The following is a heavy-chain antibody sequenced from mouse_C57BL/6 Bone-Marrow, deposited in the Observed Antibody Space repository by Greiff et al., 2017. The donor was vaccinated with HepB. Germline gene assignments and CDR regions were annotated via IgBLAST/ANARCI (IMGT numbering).Heavy chain of an antibody. CDR1: GFTFSSYA. CDR3: TVRRYLYAMDY. V-gene: IGHV5-9-1*02. J-gene: IGHJ4*01. CDR2: ISSGGDYI. Sequence: EVMLVESGEGLVKPGGSLKLSCAASGFTFSSYAMSWVRQTPEKRLEWVAYISSGGDYIYYADTVEGRFTISRDNARNTLYLQMSSLKSEDTAMYYCTVRRYLYAMDYWGQGTSVTVSS. D-gene: IGHD1-1*01.